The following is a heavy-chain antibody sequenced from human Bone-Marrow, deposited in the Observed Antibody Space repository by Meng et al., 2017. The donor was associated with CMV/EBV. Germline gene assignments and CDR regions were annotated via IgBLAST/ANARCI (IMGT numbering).Heavy chain of an antibody. J-gene: IGHJ5*02. Sequence: GESLKISCAASGFTFSDYYMSWIRQAPGKGLEWVSYISSSGSTIYYADAVKGRFTISRDNAKNSLYLQMNSLRAEDTAVYYCARASLGFWSTQPQNWFDPWGQGTLVTVSS. CDR2: ISSSGSTI. CDR3: ARASLGFWSTQPQNWFDP. V-gene: IGHV3-11*04. CDR1: GFTFSDYY. D-gene: IGHD3-3*01.